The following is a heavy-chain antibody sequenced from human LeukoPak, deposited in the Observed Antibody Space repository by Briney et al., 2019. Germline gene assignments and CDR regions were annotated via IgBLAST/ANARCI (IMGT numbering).Heavy chain of an antibody. CDR1: GGSISSYY. CDR2: IYYSGST. Sequence: SETLSLTCTVSGGSISSYYWSWIRQPPGKGLEWIGYIYYSGSTNYSPSLKSRLTISVDTSKNQFSLKLSSVTAADSAVYYCARTYGSSGLGYFDLWGRGTLVTVSS. J-gene: IGHJ2*01. D-gene: IGHD6-13*01. V-gene: IGHV4-59*01. CDR3: ARTYGSSGLGYFDL.